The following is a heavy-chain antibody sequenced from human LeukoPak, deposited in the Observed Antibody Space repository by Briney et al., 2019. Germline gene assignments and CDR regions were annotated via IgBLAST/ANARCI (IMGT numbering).Heavy chain of an antibody. D-gene: IGHD1-26*01. CDR2: IYTSGST. Sequence: SETLSLTCTVSGGSISSYYWSWIRQPAGKGLEWIGRIYTSGSTNYNPSLKSRVTMSVDTSKNQFSLKLSSVTAADTAVYYCARDGVAQFIVGATFDWFDPWGQGTLVTVSS. CDR1: GGSISSYY. V-gene: IGHV4-4*07. CDR3: ARDGVAQFIVGATFDWFDP. J-gene: IGHJ5*02.